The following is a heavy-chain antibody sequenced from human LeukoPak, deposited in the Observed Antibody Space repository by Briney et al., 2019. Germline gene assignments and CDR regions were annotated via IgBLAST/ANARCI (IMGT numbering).Heavy chain of an antibody. CDR1: GFTFSRYW. Sequence: GGSLRLSCAASGFTFSRYWMSWVRQAPGKGLEWVANIKQDGSQKSYVDSVRGRFTISRDIAKTSLYLQMNSLRAEDTAVYYCARHLSGVTGYTYGRGIDYWGQGTLVTVSS. D-gene: IGHD5-18*01. CDR3: ARHLSGVTGYTYGRGIDY. J-gene: IGHJ4*02. CDR2: IKQDGSQK. V-gene: IGHV3-7*01.